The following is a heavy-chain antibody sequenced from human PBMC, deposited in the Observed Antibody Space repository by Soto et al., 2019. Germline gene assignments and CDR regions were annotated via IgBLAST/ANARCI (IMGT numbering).Heavy chain of an antibody. CDR1: GYTFTGYY. J-gene: IGHJ6*02. V-gene: IGHV1-2*02. D-gene: IGHD2-21*01. CDR2: INPETGGT. Sequence: ASVKVSCKASGYTFTGYYVRWVREAPGQGLEWMGWINPETGGTSYAQKFQGRVTLSRNTSINTAYLELSSLRFDDAAVYFCARERFQVISDGMDVWGQGTTVTVSS. CDR3: ARERFQVISDGMDV.